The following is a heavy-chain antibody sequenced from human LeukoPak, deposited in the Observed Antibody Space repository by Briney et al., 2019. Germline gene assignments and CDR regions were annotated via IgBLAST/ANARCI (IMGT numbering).Heavy chain of an antibody. J-gene: IGHJ4*02. CDR3: ARVSFGLRYFDY. Sequence: SETLSLTCAVYGGSFSGYYWSWIRQPPGKGLEWIGSIYHSGSTYYNPSLKSRVTISVDTSKNQFSLKLSSVTAADTAVYYCARVSFGLRYFDYWGQGTLVTVSS. V-gene: IGHV4-34*01. CDR2: IYHSGST. CDR1: GGSFSGYY. D-gene: IGHD3-9*01.